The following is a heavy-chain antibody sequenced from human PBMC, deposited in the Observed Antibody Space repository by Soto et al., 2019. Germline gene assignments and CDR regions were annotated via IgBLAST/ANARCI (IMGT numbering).Heavy chain of an antibody. V-gene: IGHV4-30-2*01. CDR1: GDSISSGFSS. D-gene: IGHD3-22*01. CDR3: AGGSGGYFTHIDY. CDR2: LYHTGET. Sequence: KTSETLSLTCAVAGDSISSGFSSWSWIRQTPGKGLEWIGYLYHTGETYYNPSLKSRVTISGDRSKNQFSLRLNSVTAADTAVYYCAGGSGGYFTHIDYWGRGAPVTVSS. J-gene: IGHJ4*01.